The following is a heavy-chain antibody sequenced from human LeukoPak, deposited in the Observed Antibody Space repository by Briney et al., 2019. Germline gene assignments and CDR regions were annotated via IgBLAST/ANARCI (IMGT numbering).Heavy chain of an antibody. Sequence: TGGSLRLSCVASGFTFSGFSMTWVRQAPGKGPEWVANIKHDGTEKYYVDSVKGRFTISRDNAQSSLFLQMSSLRAEDTAVYYCARVGTTSWYYWGQGTLVTVSS. J-gene: IGHJ4*02. V-gene: IGHV3-7*01. CDR1: GFTFSGFS. CDR3: ARVGTTSWYY. CDR2: IKHDGTEK. D-gene: IGHD2-2*01.